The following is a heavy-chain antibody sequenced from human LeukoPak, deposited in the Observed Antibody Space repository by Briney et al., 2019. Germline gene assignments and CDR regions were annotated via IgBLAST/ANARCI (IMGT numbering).Heavy chain of an antibody. V-gene: IGHV3-21*01. CDR2: ISSSSSYI. D-gene: IGHD1-7*01. CDR1: GFTFSSYG. Sequence: GGSLRLSCAASGFTFSSYGMSWVRQAPGKGLEWVSSISSSSSYIYYADSVKGRFTISRDNAKNSLYLQMNSLRAEDTAVYYCARSGTTTGTTLNWFDPWGQGTLVTVSS. J-gene: IGHJ5*02. CDR3: ARSGTTTGTTLNWFDP.